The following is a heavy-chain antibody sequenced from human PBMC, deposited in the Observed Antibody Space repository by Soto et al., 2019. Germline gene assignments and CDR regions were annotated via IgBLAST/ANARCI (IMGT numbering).Heavy chain of an antibody. V-gene: IGHV3-66*01. CDR3: ARGYYDSSGYYGYFDY. CDR1: GFTVSSNY. Sequence: PGGSLRLSCAASGFTVSSNYMSWVRQAPGKGLEWVSVLYSGGSTYYADSVKGRFTISRDNSKNTLYLQMNSLRAEDTAVYYCARGYYDSSGYYGYFDYWGQGTLVTVSS. D-gene: IGHD3-22*01. CDR2: LYSGGST. J-gene: IGHJ4*02.